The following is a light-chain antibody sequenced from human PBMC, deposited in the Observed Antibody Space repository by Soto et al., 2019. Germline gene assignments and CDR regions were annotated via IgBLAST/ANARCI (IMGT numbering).Light chain of an antibody. Sequence: DIVMTQSPDSLAVSLGERATINCKSSQSILYNSNNKNYVAWYQQKPGQPPKLLINWASTRESGVPDRFSGSGSGTDFTLTISSLPAEDVAVYYCQQYYTSWWSFGQGTKVEIK. CDR1: QSILYNSNNKNY. V-gene: IGKV4-1*01. CDR2: WAS. CDR3: QQYYTSWWS. J-gene: IGKJ1*01.